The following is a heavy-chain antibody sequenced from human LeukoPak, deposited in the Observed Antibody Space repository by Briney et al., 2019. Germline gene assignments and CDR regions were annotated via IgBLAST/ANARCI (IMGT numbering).Heavy chain of an antibody. CDR3: AARRGGLAYYYGMDV. D-gene: IGHD3-10*01. CDR1: GFTVSSNY. Sequence: GGSLRLSCAASGFTVSSNYMSWVRQAPGKGLEWVSVIYSGGSTYYADSVKGRFTISRDNSENTLYLQMNSLRAEDTAVYYCAARRGGLAYYYGMDVWGQGTTVTVSS. J-gene: IGHJ6*02. CDR2: IYSGGST. V-gene: IGHV3-53*01.